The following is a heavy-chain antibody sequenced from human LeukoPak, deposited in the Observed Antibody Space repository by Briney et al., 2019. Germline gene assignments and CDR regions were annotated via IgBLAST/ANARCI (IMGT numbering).Heavy chain of an antibody. J-gene: IGHJ4*02. Sequence: ASVKVSCKTSGYTFTRYAMNWVRQAPGRGLEWMGWINTNTGNPTYAPGFTGRFVFSLDTSVSTAYLQISSLKAEDTAVYYCASSYCSGGHCYPQQTVYYFDFWGQGTLVTVSS. CDR1: GYTFTRYA. D-gene: IGHD2-15*01. CDR3: ASSYCSGGHCYPQQTVYYFDF. CDR2: INTNTGNP. V-gene: IGHV7-4-1*02.